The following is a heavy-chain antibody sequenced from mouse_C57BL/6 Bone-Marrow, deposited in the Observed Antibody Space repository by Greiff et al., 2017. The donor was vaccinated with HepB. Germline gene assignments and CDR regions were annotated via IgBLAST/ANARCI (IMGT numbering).Heavy chain of an antibody. J-gene: IGHJ3*01. Sequence: EVMLVESGGGLVKPGGSLKLSCAASGFTFSSYAMSWVRQTPEKRLEWVATISDGGSYTYYPDNVKGRFTISRDNAKNNLYLQMSHLKSEDTAMYECARNWVLRSWFAYWGRGTGITVSA. CDR1: GFTFSSYA. CDR3: ARNWVLRSWFAY. D-gene: IGHD1-1*01. CDR2: ISDGGSYT. V-gene: IGHV5-4*03.